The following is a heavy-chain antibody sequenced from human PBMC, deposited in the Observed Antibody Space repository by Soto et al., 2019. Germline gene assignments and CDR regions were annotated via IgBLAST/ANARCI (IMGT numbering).Heavy chain of an antibody. CDR2: IWYDGSNK. V-gene: IGHV3-33*01. Sequence: QVQLVESGGGVVQPGRSLRLSCAASGFTFSSYGMHWVRQAPGKGLEWVAVIWYDGSNKYYADPVKGRFTISRDNSKNTLYLQMNSLRAEDTAVYYCAREDYYYDSSGYSYYFDYWGQGTLVTVSS. CDR3: AREDYYYDSSGYSYYFDY. CDR1: GFTFSSYG. D-gene: IGHD3-22*01. J-gene: IGHJ4*02.